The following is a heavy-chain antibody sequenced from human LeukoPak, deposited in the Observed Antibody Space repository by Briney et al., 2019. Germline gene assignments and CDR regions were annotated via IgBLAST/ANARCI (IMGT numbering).Heavy chain of an antibody. D-gene: IGHD5-12*01. J-gene: IGHJ4*02. CDR3: ARGSLHSAYGFDY. CDR2: SSSSGSTI. Sequence: GGSLRLSCAASGFTFSRYWMHWVRQAPGKGLEWVSHSSSSGSTIYYAGSVKGRFTIARDNAKNSVYLQMNSLRAEDTAVYYCARGSLHSAYGFDYWGQGTLVTVSS. CDR1: GFTFSRYW. V-gene: IGHV3-48*03.